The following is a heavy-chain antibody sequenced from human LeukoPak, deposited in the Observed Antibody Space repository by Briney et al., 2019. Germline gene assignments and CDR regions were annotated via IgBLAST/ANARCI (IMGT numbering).Heavy chain of an antibody. CDR1: RFTFSNYV. Sequence: GGSLRLSCAASRFTFSNYVMHWVRQAPGKGLEWVAVISYDGSDKYYADSVKGRFTISRDNSKNTLYLQMNSLRAEDTAVYYCARAGIKPYDYYYYMDVWGKGTTVTVSS. CDR3: ARAGIKPYDYYYYMDV. CDR2: ISYDGSDK. D-gene: IGHD3-22*01. V-gene: IGHV3-30*03. J-gene: IGHJ6*03.